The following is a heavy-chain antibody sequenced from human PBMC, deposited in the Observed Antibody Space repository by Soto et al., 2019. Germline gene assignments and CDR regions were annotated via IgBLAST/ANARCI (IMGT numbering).Heavy chain of an antibody. V-gene: IGHV3-23*01. Sequence: GGSLRLSCAASGFTFSSNAMSWVRQAPGKGLEWVSLISASGARTYNADSVKGRFTISRDNSKKTLYLQMNRLRAEDTAVYYCAKEKQGGSGGSSYDYWGQGTLVTVSS. CDR2: ISASGART. D-gene: IGHD2-15*01. CDR3: AKEKQGGSGGSSYDY. J-gene: IGHJ4*02. CDR1: GFTFSSNA.